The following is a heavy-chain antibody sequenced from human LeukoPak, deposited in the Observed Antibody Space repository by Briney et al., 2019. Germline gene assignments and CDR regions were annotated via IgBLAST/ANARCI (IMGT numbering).Heavy chain of an antibody. Sequence: GGSLRLSCAASGFTFSSYWMSWVRQAPGEGLEWVAKINQDGTEKAYVDSVRGRFTISRDNAKNSLFLQMNSLRAEDTAVYYCARVRYCSSTTCRGAFDIWGQGTMVTVSS. J-gene: IGHJ3*02. CDR1: GFTFSSYW. V-gene: IGHV3-7*03. D-gene: IGHD2-2*01. CDR3: ARVRYCSSTTCRGAFDI. CDR2: INQDGTEK.